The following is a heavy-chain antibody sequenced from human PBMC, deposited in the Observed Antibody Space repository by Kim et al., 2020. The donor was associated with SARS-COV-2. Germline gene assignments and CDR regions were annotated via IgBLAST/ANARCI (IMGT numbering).Heavy chain of an antibody. V-gene: IGHV3-74*01. CDR3: ARDRYYDSSGWG. J-gene: IGHJ4*02. Sequence: RYGDCVKGRFNISRDSAKNALYLQMNSRRAEDTAVYYCARDRYYDSSGWGWGQGTLVTVSS. D-gene: IGHD3-22*01.